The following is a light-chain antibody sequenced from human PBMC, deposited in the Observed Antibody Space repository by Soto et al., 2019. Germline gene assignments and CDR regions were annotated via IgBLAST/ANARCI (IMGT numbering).Light chain of an antibody. J-gene: IGKJ4*01. CDR3: QQYNNWPLT. CDR1: ERISNN. Sequence: EIVMTQSPDTMSVSPGEGATLSCRASERISNNLAWYQQKRGQVPRLLIYGASTRATGIPDRFSGSGYGREFTLTISSVPSEDSSVYYCQQYNNWPLTFGGGTKVEI. CDR2: GAS. V-gene: IGKV3-15*01.